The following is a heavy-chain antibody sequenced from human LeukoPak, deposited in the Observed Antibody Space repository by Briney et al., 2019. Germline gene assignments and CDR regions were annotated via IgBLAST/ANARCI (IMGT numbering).Heavy chain of an antibody. V-gene: IGHV3-48*03. CDR1: GFTFSSYE. Sequence: PGGSLRLSCAASGFTFSSYEMNWVRQAPGKGLEWVSYISSSGSTIYYADSVKGRFTISRDNAKNSLYLQMNSLRAEDTAVYYCARTVSGWFGELVDYWGQGTLVTVSS. CDR2: ISSSGSTI. CDR3: ARTVSGWFGELVDY. D-gene: IGHD3-10*01. J-gene: IGHJ4*02.